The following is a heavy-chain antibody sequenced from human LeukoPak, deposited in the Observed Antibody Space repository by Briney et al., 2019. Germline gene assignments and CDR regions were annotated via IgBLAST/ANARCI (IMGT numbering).Heavy chain of an antibody. CDR1: GGSISISY. D-gene: IGHD6-6*01. CDR2: IYSGGTT. CDR3: ARHTAKAYSSSSDWFDP. V-gene: IGHV4-4*09. J-gene: IGHJ5*02. Sequence: PSETLSLTCTVSGGSISISYWSWIRQPPGKRLDWIGYIYSGGTTSYNPSLKSRGTISVDTSKNQLSLNLDSVTAADTAVYYCARHTAKAYSSSSDWFDPWGQGTLVTVSS.